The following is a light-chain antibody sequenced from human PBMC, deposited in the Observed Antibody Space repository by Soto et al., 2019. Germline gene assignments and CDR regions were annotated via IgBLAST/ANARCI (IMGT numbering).Light chain of an antibody. CDR1: QSVSSY. J-gene: IGKJ4*01. CDR3: QQRSNWPLT. Sequence: EIVLTQSPATLSLSPGERATLSCRASQSVSSYLAWYQQKPGQAPRLLIYDESNRATGIQASFSRSGSGTDSTLTISCLEAEDFADYYCQQRSNWPLTFGGGTKVEIK. V-gene: IGKV3-11*01. CDR2: DES.